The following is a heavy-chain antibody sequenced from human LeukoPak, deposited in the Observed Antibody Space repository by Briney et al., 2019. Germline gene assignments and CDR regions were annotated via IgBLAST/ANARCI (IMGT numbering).Heavy chain of an antibody. D-gene: IGHD3-10*01. J-gene: IGHJ4*02. CDR3: ARAVGTGSGSYYYFDY. CDR2: INPNSGGT. V-gene: IGHV1-2*02. Sequence: ASVKVSCKASGYTFTGYYMHWVRQAPGQGLEWMGWINPNSGGTNYARKFQGRVTMTRDTSISTAYMELSRLRSDDTAVYYCARAVGTGSGSYYYFDYWGQGTLVTVSS. CDR1: GYTFTGYY.